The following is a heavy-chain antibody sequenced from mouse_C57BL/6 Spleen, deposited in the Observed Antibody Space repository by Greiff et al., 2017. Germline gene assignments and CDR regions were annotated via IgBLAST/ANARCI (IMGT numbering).Heavy chain of an antibody. CDR1: GFTFTDYY. D-gene: IGHD2-4*01. Sequence: VHLVESGGGLVQPGGSLSLSCAASGFTFTDYYMSWVRQPPGKALEWLGFIRNKANGYTTEYSASVKGRFTISRDNSQSILYLQMNALRAEDSATYCCARFPVDYDAYYYAMDYWGQGTSVTVSS. CDR3: ARFPVDYDAYYYAMDY. J-gene: IGHJ4*01. CDR2: IRNKANGYTT. V-gene: IGHV7-3*01.